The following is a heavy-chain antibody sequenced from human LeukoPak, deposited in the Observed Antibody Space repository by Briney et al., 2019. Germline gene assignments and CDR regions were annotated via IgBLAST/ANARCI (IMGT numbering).Heavy chain of an antibody. V-gene: IGHV4-34*01. D-gene: IGHD3-22*01. CDR2: INHSGST. CDR1: GGSFSGYY. CDR3: ARSGSTYSYYMDV. Sequence: SETLSLTCAVYGGSFSGYYWSWIRQPPGKGLEWIGEINHSGSTNYNPSLKSRVTISVDTSKNQFSLKLSSVTAADTAVYYCARSGSTYSYYMDVWGNGTTVTVSS. J-gene: IGHJ6*03.